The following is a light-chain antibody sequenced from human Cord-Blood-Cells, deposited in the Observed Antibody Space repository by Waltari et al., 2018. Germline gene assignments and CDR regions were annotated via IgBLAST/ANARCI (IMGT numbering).Light chain of an antibody. Sequence: QSALTQPASVSGSPGQSITISCTGTSSDVGGYNYVSWYQQHPGKAPKLMIDEVSNRPSGVSNRFSGAKSGNTASLTISGLQAEDEADYYRSSYTSSSTHVVFGGGTKLTVL. CDR3: SSYTSSSTHVV. CDR2: EVS. V-gene: IGLV2-14*01. CDR1: SSDVGGYNY. J-gene: IGLJ2*01.